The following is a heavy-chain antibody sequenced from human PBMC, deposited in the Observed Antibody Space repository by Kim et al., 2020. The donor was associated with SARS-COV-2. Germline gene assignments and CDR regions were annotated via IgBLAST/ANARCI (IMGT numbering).Heavy chain of an antibody. CDR3: ARDRTAAAGAFDI. V-gene: IGHV1-3*01. D-gene: IGHD2-15*01. Sequence: QMFQGEFPITRDTSATTAYMELSSLRSEDTAVYYCARDRTAAAGAFDIWGQGTMVTVSS. J-gene: IGHJ3*02.